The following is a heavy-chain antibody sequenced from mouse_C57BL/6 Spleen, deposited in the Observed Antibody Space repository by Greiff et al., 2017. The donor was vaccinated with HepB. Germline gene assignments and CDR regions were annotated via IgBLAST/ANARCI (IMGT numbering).Heavy chain of an antibody. V-gene: IGHV5-17*01. CDR2: ISSGSSTI. CDR3: ASYYYGSSYPDYYAMDY. D-gene: IGHD1-1*01. J-gene: IGHJ4*01. Sequence: EVKLVESGGGLVKPGGSLKLSCAASGFTFCDYGMHWVRQAPEKGLEWVAYISSGSSTIYYADTVKGRFTISRDNAKNTLFLQMTSLRSEDTAMYYCASYYYGSSYPDYYAMDYWGQGTSVTVSS. CDR1: GFTFCDYG.